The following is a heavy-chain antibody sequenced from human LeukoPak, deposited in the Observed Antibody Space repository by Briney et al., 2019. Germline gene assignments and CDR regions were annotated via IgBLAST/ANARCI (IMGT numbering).Heavy chain of an antibody. V-gene: IGHV5-51*01. CDR1: GYSFTDYW. J-gene: IGHJ4*02. Sequence: GESLKISCKASGYSFTDYWIGWVRQMPGKGLEWMGIIYPGDSDTRYSPSFQGQVTISADKSISTAYLQWSSLKASDTAMYYCAREPDTSGYSFDYWGQGTLVTVSS. CDR2: IYPGDSDT. D-gene: IGHD3-22*01. CDR3: AREPDTSGYSFDY.